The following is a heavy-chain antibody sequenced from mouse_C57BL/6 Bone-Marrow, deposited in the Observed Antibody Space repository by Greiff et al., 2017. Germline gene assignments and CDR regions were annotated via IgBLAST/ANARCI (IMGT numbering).Heavy chain of an antibody. Sequence: EVQLQQSGPELVKPGAPVKMSCKASGYTFTDYNMHWVKQSHGKSLEWIGYINPNNGGTSYNQKFKGKATLTVNKSSSTAYMERRSLTSEESAVYYCARYDYDGGYFDVWGTGTTVTVSS. J-gene: IGHJ1*03. CDR1: GYTFTDYN. CDR2: INPNNGGT. CDR3: ARYDYDGGYFDV. V-gene: IGHV1-22*01. D-gene: IGHD2-4*01.